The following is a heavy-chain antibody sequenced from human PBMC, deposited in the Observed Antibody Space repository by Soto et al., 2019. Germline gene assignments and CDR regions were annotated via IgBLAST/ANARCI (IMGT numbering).Heavy chain of an antibody. CDR3: AKSDFWSGYPPYYGMDV. D-gene: IGHD3-3*01. V-gene: IGHV3-9*01. CDR1: GFPFYYYA. CDR2: ISWNSGSI. Sequence: SLQLSCAASGFPFYYYALHWVRQEAGTGLEWVSGISWNSGSIGYADSVKGRFTISRDNAKNSLYLQMNSLRAEDTALYYCAKSDFWSGYPPYYGMDVWGQGTTVTGSS. J-gene: IGHJ6*02.